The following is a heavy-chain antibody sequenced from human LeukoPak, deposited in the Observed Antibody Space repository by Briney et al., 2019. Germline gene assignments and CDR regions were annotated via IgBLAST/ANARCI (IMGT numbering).Heavy chain of an antibody. J-gene: IGHJ4*02. CDR3: ARAVAGTFYFDY. CDR1: GYTFTGYY. Sequence: ASVKVSCKASGYTFTGYYIHWVRQAPGQGLEWMGWINPNSGGTNYAQKFQGRVTMTRDTSISTAYMELSRLRSDDTAIYYCARAVAGTFYFDYWGQGTLVTVSS. D-gene: IGHD6-19*01. V-gene: IGHV1-2*02. CDR2: INPNSGGT.